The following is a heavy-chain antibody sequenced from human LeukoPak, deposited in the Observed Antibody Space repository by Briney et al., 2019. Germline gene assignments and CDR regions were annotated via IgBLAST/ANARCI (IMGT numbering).Heavy chain of an antibody. CDR3: AKVPYYYDSSGYYSVDY. CDR1: GFTFDDYA. D-gene: IGHD3-22*01. CDR2: ISGDGGST. V-gene: IGHV3-43*02. J-gene: IGHJ4*02. Sequence: GGSLRLSCAASGFTFDDYAMHWVRQAPGKGLEWVSLISGDGGSTYYADSVKGRFTISRDNSKNSLYLQMNSLRTEDTALYYCAKVPYYYDSSGYYSVDYWGLGTLVTVSS.